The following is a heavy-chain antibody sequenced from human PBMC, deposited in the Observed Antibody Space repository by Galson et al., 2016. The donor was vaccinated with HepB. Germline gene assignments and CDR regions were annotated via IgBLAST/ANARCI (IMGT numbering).Heavy chain of an antibody. V-gene: IGHV4-59*08. D-gene: IGHD6-13*01. CDR3: VRLGTAAAVANRRGSIH. J-gene: IGHJ4*02. Sequence: SETLSLTCTVSSGAVSVYYWTWIRQSPGKGLEWIGYVFHDGSTDYNPSLASRLTVSADTSRNQFFLRLTSATAADTSVYYCVRLGTAAAVANRRGSIHWSQGMVVTVSA. CDR2: VFHDGST. CDR1: SGAVSVYY.